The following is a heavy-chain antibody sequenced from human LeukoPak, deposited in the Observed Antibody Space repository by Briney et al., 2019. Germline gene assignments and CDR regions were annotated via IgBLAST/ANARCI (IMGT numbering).Heavy chain of an antibody. Sequence: SETLSLTCTVSGGSISSSSYYWGWIRQPPGKGLEWIGSIYYSGSTYYNPSLKSRVTISVDTSKNQFSLKLSSVTAADTAVYYCARVGCSSTSCYTGWAYMDVWGKGTTVTVSS. CDR2: IYYSGST. CDR3: ARVGCSSTSCYTGWAYMDV. CDR1: GGSISSSSYY. D-gene: IGHD2-2*02. V-gene: IGHV4-39*01. J-gene: IGHJ6*03.